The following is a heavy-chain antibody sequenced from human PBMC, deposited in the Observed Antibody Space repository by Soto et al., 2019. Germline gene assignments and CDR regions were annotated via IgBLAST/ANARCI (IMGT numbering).Heavy chain of an antibody. D-gene: IGHD6-19*01. CDR1: GYTFTGYY. J-gene: IGHJ3*02. V-gene: IGHV1-2*04. CDR2: INPNSGGT. Sequence: SVKVSCKASGYTFTGYYMHWVRQAPGQGLEWMGWINPNSGGTNYAQKFQGWVTMTRDTSISTAYMELSRLSSDDTAVYYCARPRGSGWRDDAFDIWGQGTMVTVSS. CDR3: ARPRGSGWRDDAFDI.